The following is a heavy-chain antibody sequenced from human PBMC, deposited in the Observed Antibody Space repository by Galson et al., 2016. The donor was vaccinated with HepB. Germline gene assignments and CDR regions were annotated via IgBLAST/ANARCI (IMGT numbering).Heavy chain of an antibody. CDR2: TYYSGST. V-gene: IGHV4-31*03. CDR1: GGSISSGGYY. J-gene: IGHJ4*02. CDR3: ARGGDFWSGYIVDY. Sequence: TLSLTCTVSGGSISSGGYYWSWIRQHPGKGLEWTGYTYYSGSTYYNPSLKSRLSISVDTSNNQFSLKLNSVTAADKAVYYWARGGDFWSGYIVDYWGQGTLVTGSS. D-gene: IGHD3-3*01.